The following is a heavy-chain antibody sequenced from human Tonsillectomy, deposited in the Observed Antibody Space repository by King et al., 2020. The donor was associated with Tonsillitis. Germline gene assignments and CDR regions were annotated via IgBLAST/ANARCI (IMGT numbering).Heavy chain of an antibody. CDR1: GFTFSSYG. J-gene: IGHJ4*02. Sequence: VQLVESGGGVVQPGRSLRLSCAASGFTFSSYGMHWVRQAPGKGLEGGAVIWYDGSNKYYADSVKGRFTISRDNSKNTLYLQMNSLRAEDTAVYYCARADDFWSGTGFDYWGQGTLVTVSS. V-gene: IGHV3-33*08. D-gene: IGHD3-3*01. CDR2: IWYDGSNK. CDR3: ARADDFWSGTGFDY.